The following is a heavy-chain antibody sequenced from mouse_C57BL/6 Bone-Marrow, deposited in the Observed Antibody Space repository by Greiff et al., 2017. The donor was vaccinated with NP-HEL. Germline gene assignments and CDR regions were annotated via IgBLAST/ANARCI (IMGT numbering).Heavy chain of an antibody. V-gene: IGHV1-76*01. CDR3: ARKEGDLFYFDY. Sequence: VQLQQSGAELVRPGASVKLSCKASGYTFTDYYINWVKQRPGQGLEWIARIYPGSGNTYYNEKFKGKATLTAEKSSSTAYMQLSSLTSEDSAVYFCARKEGDLFYFDYWGQGTTLTVSS. J-gene: IGHJ2*01. CDR2: IYPGSGNT. CDR1: GYTFTDYY.